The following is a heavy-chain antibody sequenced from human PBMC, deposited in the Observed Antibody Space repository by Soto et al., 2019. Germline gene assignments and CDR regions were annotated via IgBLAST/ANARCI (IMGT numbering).Heavy chain of an antibody. D-gene: IGHD6-19*01. V-gene: IGHV1-69*01. Sequence: QAQLEQSGGEVKKPGSSVKVSCKASRVAFSKFIVTWVRQAPGLGLEWVGGIIPIFGTANYAQKFQGRVTITADESTSTSYMEVNNLRSEDTAVYYCAKFRYSSPMCYYYGMDVWGQGTTVTVSS. CDR1: RVAFSKFI. CDR3: AKFRYSSPMCYYYGMDV. J-gene: IGHJ6*02. CDR2: IIPIFGTA.